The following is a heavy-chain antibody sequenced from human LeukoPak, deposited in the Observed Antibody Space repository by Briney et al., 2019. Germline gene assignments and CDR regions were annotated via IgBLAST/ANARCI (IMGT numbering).Heavy chain of an antibody. Sequence: SETLSLTCSVSGGSISDTTYFWGWIRQPPGKGLEWIGSIYSSGCTYYNPSLKSRVTVSIDTSRNQFSLKLTSVAAAETAVYYCARSGYYDILSGYLYFFDYWGQGTLVTVSS. J-gene: IGHJ4*02. CDR1: GGSISDTTYF. D-gene: IGHD3-9*01. V-gene: IGHV4-39*01. CDR2: IYSSGCT. CDR3: ARSGYYDILSGYLYFFDY.